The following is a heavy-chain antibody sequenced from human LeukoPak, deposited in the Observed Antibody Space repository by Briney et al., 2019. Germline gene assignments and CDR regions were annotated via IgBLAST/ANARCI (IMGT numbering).Heavy chain of an antibody. CDR1: GFTFSSTS. CDR3: ARDGFSYGPGAAMGY. V-gene: IGHV3-21*01. D-gene: IGHD3-10*01. CDR2: ISSGSSYI. J-gene: IGHJ4*02. Sequence: GGSLRLSCAASGFTFSSTSMNWVRQAPGKGLEWVSSISSGSSYIFYADSVKGRFTISRDNAKNSLYLQMNSLRAEDTAVYYCARDGFSYGPGAAMGYWGQGTLVTVSS.